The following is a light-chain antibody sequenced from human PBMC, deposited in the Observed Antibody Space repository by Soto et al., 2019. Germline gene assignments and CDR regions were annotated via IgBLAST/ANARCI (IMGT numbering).Light chain of an antibody. CDR2: GAS. CDR3: RRYGILVLP. CDR1: QSVSSSY. V-gene: IGKV3-20*01. Sequence: EIVLTQSPGTLSLSPGERATLSCRASQSVSSSYLAWYQQKPGQAPRLLIYGASSRATGIPDRFSGSGSATDFSLPIRRLETQDYAVYYCRRYGILVLPFGGGKKVEI. J-gene: IGKJ4*01.